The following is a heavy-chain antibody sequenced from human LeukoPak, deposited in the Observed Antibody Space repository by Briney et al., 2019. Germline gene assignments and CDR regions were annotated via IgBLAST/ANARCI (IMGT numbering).Heavy chain of an antibody. CDR2: INPNSGGT. CDR3: VSIVGYCSGGSCLVDY. D-gene: IGHD2-15*01. CDR1: GYTFTGYY. J-gene: IGHJ4*02. Sequence: GASVKVSCKASGYTFTGYYMHWARQAPGQGLEWMGWINPNSGGTNYAQKFQGRVTMTRDTSISTAYMELSRLRSDDTAVYYCVSIVGYCSGGSCLVDYWGQGTLVTVSS. V-gene: IGHV1-2*02.